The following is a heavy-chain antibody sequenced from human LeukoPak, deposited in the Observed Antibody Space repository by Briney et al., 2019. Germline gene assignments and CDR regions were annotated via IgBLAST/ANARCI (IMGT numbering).Heavy chain of an antibody. CDR3: ARHAGGGFGTIDY. Sequence: HSETLSLTCTVSGGSITSYYWSWIRQPPGKGLEWIGYIYYSGSTNYNPSLKSRVTISVDTSKNQFSLKLTSVTAADTAVYYCARHAGGGFGTIDYWGQGTLVTASS. J-gene: IGHJ4*02. CDR2: IYYSGST. CDR1: GGSITSYY. D-gene: IGHD3-10*01. V-gene: IGHV4-59*08.